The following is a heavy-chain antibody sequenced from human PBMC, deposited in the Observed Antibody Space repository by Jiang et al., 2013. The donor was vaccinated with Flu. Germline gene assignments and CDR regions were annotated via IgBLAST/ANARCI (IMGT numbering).Heavy chain of an antibody. Sequence: PGGSLRLSCXAYWITFSSYDMHWVRQATGKGLEWVSAIGTAGDTYYPGSVKGRFTISXENAKNSLYLQMNSLRAGDTAVYYCARRDGYNRFFDYWGQGTLVTVSS. CDR3: ARRDGYNRFFDY. V-gene: IGHV3-13*01. CDR2: IGTAGDT. J-gene: IGHJ4*02. D-gene: IGHD5-24*01. CDR1: WITFSSYD.